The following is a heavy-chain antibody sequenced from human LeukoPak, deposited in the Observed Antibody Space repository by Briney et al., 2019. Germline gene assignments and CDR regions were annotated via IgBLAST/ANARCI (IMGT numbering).Heavy chain of an antibody. CDR1: GGFFSGYY. J-gene: IGHJ2*01. D-gene: IGHD3-10*01. V-gene: IGHV4-34*01. CDR2: INDSGST. CDR3: ARRVWFGESSHWSFDL. Sequence: PSETLSLTCAVYGGFFSGYYWSWIRQPPGKGLEWIGEINDSGSTSYNPSLKSRVTISINTSKNQFSLKLSSVTAADTAVFYCARRVWFGESSHWSFDLWGRGTLVTVSS.